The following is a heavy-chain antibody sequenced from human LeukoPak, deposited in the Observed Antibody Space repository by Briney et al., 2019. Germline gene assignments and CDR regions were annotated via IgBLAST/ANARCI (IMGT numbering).Heavy chain of an antibody. CDR1: GFTFSSYA. V-gene: IGHV3-23*01. CDR3: AKRLNWNYDYYYYYGMDV. Sequence: PGGSLRLSCAASGFTFSSYAMSWVRQAPGKGLEWVSAISGSGGSTYYADSVKGRLTISRDNSKNTLYLQMNSLRAEDTAVYYCAKRLNWNYDYYYYYGMDVWGQGTTVTVSS. D-gene: IGHD1-7*01. CDR2: ISGSGGST. J-gene: IGHJ6*02.